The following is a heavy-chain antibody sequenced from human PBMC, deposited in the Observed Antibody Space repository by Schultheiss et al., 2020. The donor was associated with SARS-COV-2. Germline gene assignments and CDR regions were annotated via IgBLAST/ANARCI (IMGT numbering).Heavy chain of an antibody. Sequence: GGSLRLSCAASGFAFGSYAMSWVRQAPGKGLEWVSAISGSGYSTDYVDSVKGRITISRDNSKNTLYLQMNSLRAEDTAVYYCAKDGGGYGSGTYGSWGQGTLVTVSS. CDR2: ISGSGYST. CDR3: AKDGGGYGSGTYGS. J-gene: IGHJ4*02. V-gene: IGHV3-23*01. CDR1: GFAFGSYA. D-gene: IGHD3-10*01.